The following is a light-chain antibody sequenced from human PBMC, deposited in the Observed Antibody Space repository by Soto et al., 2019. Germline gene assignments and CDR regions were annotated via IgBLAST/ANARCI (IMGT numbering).Light chain of an antibody. J-gene: IGKJ3*01. CDR3: QQLNSYPRT. Sequence: DIQLTQSPSFLSASVGDRVTITCRASQGISSYLAWYQQKPGKAPKLLIYAASTLQSGVPSRFSSSGSGTEFTLTISCLQPEDFATYYCQQLNSYPRTFGPGTKVDIK. CDR2: AAS. V-gene: IGKV1-9*01. CDR1: QGISSY.